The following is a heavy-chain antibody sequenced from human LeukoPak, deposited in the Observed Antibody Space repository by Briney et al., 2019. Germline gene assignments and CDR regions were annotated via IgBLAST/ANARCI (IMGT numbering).Heavy chain of an antibody. CDR2: ISSSSSYI. V-gene: IGHV3-21*01. J-gene: IGHJ4*02. Sequence: GGSLRLSCAAPGFTFSSYSMKWGRQAPGKGLEWVSSISSSSSYIYYADSVKGRFTISRDNAKNSLYLQMNSLRAEDTAVYYCARDPYDSSGYYYGYWGQGTLVTVSS. D-gene: IGHD3-22*01. CDR3: ARDPYDSSGYYYGY. CDR1: GFTFSSYS.